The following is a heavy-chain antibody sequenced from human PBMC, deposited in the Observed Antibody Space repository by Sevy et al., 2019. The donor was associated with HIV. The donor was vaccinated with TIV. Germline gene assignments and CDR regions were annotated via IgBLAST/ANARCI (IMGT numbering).Heavy chain of an antibody. CDR1: GFTFSSYG. V-gene: IGHV3-30*03. J-gene: IGHJ4*02. D-gene: IGHD2-15*01. CDR2: ISYDGSNK. Sequence: GGSLRLSCAASGFTFSSYGMHWVRQAPGKGLEWVAVISYDGSNKYYADSVKGRFTISRDNSKNTLYLQMNSLRAEDTAVYYCAREGLGYCSGGSCDEIDYWGQGTLVTVSS. CDR3: AREGLGYCSGGSCDEIDY.